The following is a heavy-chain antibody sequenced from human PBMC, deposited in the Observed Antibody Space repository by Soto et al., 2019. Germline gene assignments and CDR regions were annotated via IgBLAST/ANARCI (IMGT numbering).Heavy chain of an antibody. CDR2: IYYSGST. CDR1: GGSISSYY. D-gene: IGHD3-22*01. Sequence: SETLSLTCTVSGGSISSYYWSWIRQPPGKGLEWIGYIYYSGSTNYNPSLKSRVTISVDTSKNQFSLKLSSVTAADTAVYYCASWGYDYYDTPSFDYWGQGTLVTVSS. V-gene: IGHV4-59*08. CDR3: ASWGYDYYDTPSFDY. J-gene: IGHJ4*02.